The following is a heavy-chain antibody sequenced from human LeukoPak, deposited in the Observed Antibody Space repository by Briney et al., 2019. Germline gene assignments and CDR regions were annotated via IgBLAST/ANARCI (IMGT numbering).Heavy chain of an antibody. J-gene: IGHJ4*02. D-gene: IGHD5-24*01. CDR3: VKSRDGYNYDPDY. CDR2: ISGSGGST. V-gene: IGHV3-23*01. CDR1: GFTFSSYA. Sequence: PGGSLRLSCAASGFTFSSYAMSWVRQAPGKGLEWVSAISGSGGSTYYADSVKGRFTISRDNAKNSLYLQMNSLRAEDTAVYYCVKSRDGYNYDPDYWGQGTLVTVSS.